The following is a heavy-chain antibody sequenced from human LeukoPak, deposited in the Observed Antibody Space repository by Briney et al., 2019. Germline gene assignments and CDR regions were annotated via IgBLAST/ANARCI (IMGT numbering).Heavy chain of an antibody. CDR1: GGSISSYY. CDR2: IYYSGST. V-gene: IGHV4-59*01. CDR3: ARAEYYFDY. D-gene: IGHD3-10*01. Sequence: SETLSLTCTVSGGSISSYYWSWIRQPPGKGLEWIGYIYYSGSTNYNPSLKSRVTISVDTSKNQFSLNLSSVTAADTAVYYCARAEYYFDYWGQGTLVTVSS. J-gene: IGHJ4*02.